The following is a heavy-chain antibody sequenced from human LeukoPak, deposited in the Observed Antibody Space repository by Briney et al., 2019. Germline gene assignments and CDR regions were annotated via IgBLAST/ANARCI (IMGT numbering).Heavy chain of an antibody. CDR1: EFSVGSNY. CDR2: IYSGGST. D-gene: IGHD3-9*01. CDR3: ARGRGYDILTGSDSYYYYMDV. V-gene: IGHV3-66*01. Sequence: PGGSLRLSCAASEFSVGSNYMTWVRQAPGKGLEWVSLIYSGGSTYYADSVKGRFTISRDNSKNTLYLQMNSLRAEDTAVYYCARGRGYDILTGSDSYYYYMDVWGKGTTVTISS. J-gene: IGHJ6*03.